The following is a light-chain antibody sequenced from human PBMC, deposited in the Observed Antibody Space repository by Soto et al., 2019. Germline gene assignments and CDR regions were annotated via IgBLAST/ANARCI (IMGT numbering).Light chain of an antibody. CDR3: QQVSSYPFT. V-gene: IGKV1-9*01. Sequence: DIQLTQSPSFLSASVGDRVTITCRASQDIDTYLAWYQQKPGRAPKLLVYATSTLQSGVPSRFSGSGSGTEFTLTINSLQPEDFATYDCQQVSSYPFTFGPGTKVQIK. CDR1: QDIDTY. CDR2: ATS. J-gene: IGKJ3*01.